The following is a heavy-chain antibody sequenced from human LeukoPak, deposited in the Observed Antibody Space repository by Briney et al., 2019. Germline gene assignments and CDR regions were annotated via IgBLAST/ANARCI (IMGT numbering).Heavy chain of an antibody. CDR3: ARADSSGWYSEEYYFDY. J-gene: IGHJ4*02. Sequence: GSSVKVSCKASGGTFSSYAISWVRQAPGQGLEWMGGNIPIFGTANYAQKFQGRVTITADKYTSTAYMELSSLRSEDTAVYYCARADSSGWYSEEYYFDYWGQGTLVTVSS. CDR1: GGTFSSYA. CDR2: NIPIFGTA. D-gene: IGHD6-19*01. V-gene: IGHV1-69*06.